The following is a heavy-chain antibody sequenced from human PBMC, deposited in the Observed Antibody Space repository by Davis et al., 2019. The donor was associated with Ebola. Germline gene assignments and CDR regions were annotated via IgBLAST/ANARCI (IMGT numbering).Heavy chain of an antibody. Sequence: GESPKISCAASEFIFRGHAMSWVRQAPGKGLEWVSSISGSGGSIYYADSVKGRFTISRDNSKNKVYLQMNRLRAEDTGVYHCQQLVNNWLDPWGQGTLVTVSS. D-gene: IGHD6-13*01. CDR3: QQLVNNWLDP. CDR1: EFIFRGHA. V-gene: IGHV3-23*01. J-gene: IGHJ5*02. CDR2: ISGSGGSI.